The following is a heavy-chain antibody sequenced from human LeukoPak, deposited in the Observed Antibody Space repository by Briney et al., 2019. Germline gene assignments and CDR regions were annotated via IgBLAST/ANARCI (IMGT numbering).Heavy chain of an antibody. V-gene: IGHV4-30-4*08. CDR1: GGSISSGDCY. CDR3: ARDVPGYSSGWRVDAFDI. CDR2: IYYSGST. J-gene: IGHJ3*02. D-gene: IGHD6-19*01. Sequence: SQTLSLTCTVSGGSISSGDCYWSWIRQPPGKGLEWFGYIYYSGSTYYNSSLKRRVTISVDTSKNQFSLKLSSVTAADTAVYYCARDVPGYSSGWRVDAFDIWGQGTMVTVSS.